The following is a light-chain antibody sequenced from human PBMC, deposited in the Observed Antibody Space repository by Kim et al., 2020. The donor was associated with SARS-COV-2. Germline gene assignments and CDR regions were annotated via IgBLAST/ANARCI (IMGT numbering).Light chain of an antibody. Sequence: SYELTQPPSVSVSPGQTASITCSGDKLGDKYACWYQQKPGQSPVLVIYQDSKRLSGIPERFSGSNSGNTATLPISGTQAMDEADYYCQAWDSSTVV. CDR3: QAWDSSTVV. V-gene: IGLV3-1*01. CDR2: QDS. J-gene: IGLJ2*01. CDR1: KLGDKY.